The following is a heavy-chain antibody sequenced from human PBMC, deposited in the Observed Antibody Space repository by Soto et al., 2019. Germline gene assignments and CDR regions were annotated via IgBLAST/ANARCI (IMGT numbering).Heavy chain of an antibody. V-gene: IGHV3-33*01. CDR3: ARESGSYYGYYYGMDV. CDR1: GFTFSSYG. CDR2: IWYDGSNK. J-gene: IGHJ6*02. Sequence: QVQLVESGGGVVQPGRSLRLSCAASGFTFSSYGMHWVRQAPGKGLEWVAVIWYDGSNKYYADSVKGRFTISRDNSKNTLYLQMNSLRAEDTAVYYCARESGSYYGYYYGMDVWGQGTTVTVSS. D-gene: IGHD1-26*01.